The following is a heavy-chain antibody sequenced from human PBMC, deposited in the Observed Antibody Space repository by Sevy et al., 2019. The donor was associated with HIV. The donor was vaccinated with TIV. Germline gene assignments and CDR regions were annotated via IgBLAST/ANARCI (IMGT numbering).Heavy chain of an antibody. CDR3: ARGARGDAALPDY. D-gene: IGHD3-16*01. CDR2: ISSDVIRK. Sequence: GGSLRLSCSVSGFNFSTYAMHWVRQAPGKGLEWVAVISSDVIRKYYGASVRGRFAISRDNSNNTLSLQMNSLRIEDTAVYYCARGARGDAALPDYWGQRTLVTVSS. V-gene: IGHV3-30*09. J-gene: IGHJ4*02. CDR1: GFNFSTYA.